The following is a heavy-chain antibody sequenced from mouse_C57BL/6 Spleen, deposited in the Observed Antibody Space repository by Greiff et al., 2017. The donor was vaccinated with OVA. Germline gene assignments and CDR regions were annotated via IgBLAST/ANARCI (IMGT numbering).Heavy chain of an antibody. V-gene: IGHV2-2*01. Sequence: VKLVESGPGLVQPSQSLSITCTVSGFSLTSYGVHWVRQSPGKGLEWLGVIWSGGSTDYNAAFISRLSISKDNSKSQVFFKMNSLQADDTAIYYCARSTMVTTSAMDYWGQGTSVTVSS. CDR1: GFSLTSYG. CDR2: IWSGGST. D-gene: IGHD2-2*01. J-gene: IGHJ4*01. CDR3: ARSTMVTTSAMDY.